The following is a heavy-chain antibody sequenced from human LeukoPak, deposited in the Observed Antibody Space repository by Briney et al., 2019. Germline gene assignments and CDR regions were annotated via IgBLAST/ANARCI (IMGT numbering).Heavy chain of an antibody. D-gene: IGHD2/OR15-2a*01. J-gene: IGHJ6*02. Sequence: GGSLRLSCTASGFSFSSYCMNWVRQAPGKGLEWVSSISGSSIYIYYADSVKGRFTISRDNAKNSLYLQMNSLRAEDTAVYYCASRGGIVETFDSYYGMDVWGQGTTVTVSS. CDR2: ISGSSIYI. CDR3: ASRGGIVETFDSYYGMDV. CDR1: GFSFSSYC. V-gene: IGHV3-21*01.